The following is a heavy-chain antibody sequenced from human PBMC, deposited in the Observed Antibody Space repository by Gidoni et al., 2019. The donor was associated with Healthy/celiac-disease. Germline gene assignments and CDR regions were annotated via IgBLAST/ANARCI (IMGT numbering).Heavy chain of an antibody. D-gene: IGHD3-10*01. Sequence: EVQLVESGGGLVKPGGSLRLSCAASGCTFSNAWISWVRQAPGKGLEWVGRIKSKTDGGTTDYAAPVKGRFTISRDDSKNTLYLQMNSLKTEDTAVYYCTTDGAVLWFGEYREDAFDIWGQGTMVTVSS. V-gene: IGHV3-15*01. CDR2: IKSKTDGGTT. J-gene: IGHJ3*02. CDR3: TTDGAVLWFGEYREDAFDI. CDR1: GCTFSNAW.